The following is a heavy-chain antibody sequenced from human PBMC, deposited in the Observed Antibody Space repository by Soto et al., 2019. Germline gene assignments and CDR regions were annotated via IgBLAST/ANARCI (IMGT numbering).Heavy chain of an antibody. J-gene: IGHJ3*02. CDR3: AYSNPAHIVVVTALGAFDI. Sequence: GGSLRLSCAASGFTFSSYAMSWVRQAPGKGLEWVSAISGGGGSTYYADSVKGRFTISRDNSKNTLYLQMNSLRAEDTAVYYSAYSNPAHIVVVTALGAFDIWAQGTMVTVSS. D-gene: IGHD2-21*02. CDR2: ISGGGGST. V-gene: IGHV3-23*01. CDR1: GFTFSSYA.